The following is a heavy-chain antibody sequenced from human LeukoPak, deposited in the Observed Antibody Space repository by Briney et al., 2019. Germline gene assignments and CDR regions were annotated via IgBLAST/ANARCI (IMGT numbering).Heavy chain of an antibody. J-gene: IGHJ4*02. D-gene: IGHD2-15*01. V-gene: IGHV4-34*01. CDR2: INHSGST. CDR3: ARGXSDXVVVVAATHFDY. CDR1: GGSFSGYY. Sequence: PSETLSLTCAVYGGSFSGYYWSWIRQPPGKGLEWIGEINHSGSTNYNPSLKSRVTISVDTSKNQFSLKLSSVTAADTAVYYCARGXSDXVVVVAATHFDYWGQGTLVTVSS.